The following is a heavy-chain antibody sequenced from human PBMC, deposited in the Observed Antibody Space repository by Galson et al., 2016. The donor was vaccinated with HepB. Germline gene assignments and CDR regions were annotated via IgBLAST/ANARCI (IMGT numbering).Heavy chain of an antibody. CDR2: IHPGGSEK. V-gene: IGHV3-7*01. J-gene: IGHJ4*02. D-gene: IGHD2-21*01. CDR1: GFTFSTSG. CDR3: ARDRVTARGYGWGYDY. Sequence: SLRLSCAASGFTFSTSGMTWVRQAPGKGLEWVANIHPGGSEKYYVDSVKGRFTLSRDNAKNSVYLQMNSLRDEDTAVYYCARDRVTARGYGWGYDYWGQGTLVTVAS.